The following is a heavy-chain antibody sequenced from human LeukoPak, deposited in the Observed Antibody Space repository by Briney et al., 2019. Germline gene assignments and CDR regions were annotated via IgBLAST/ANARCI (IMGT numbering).Heavy chain of an antibody. Sequence: GGSLRLSCAASGFTFSSYWMSWVRQAPGKGLEWVANIKQDGSEKYYVDSVKGRFTISRDNAKNSLYLQMNSLRAEDTAVYYCARDQYCSSTSCYKPLDYWGQGTLVTVSS. CDR2: IKQDGSEK. CDR1: GFTFSSYW. J-gene: IGHJ4*02. D-gene: IGHD2-2*02. CDR3: ARDQYCSSTSCYKPLDY. V-gene: IGHV3-7*01.